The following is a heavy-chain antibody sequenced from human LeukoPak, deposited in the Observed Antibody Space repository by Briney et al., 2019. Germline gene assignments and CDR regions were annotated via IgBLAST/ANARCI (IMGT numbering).Heavy chain of an antibody. CDR1: GGSISSGDYY. CDR3: ARRGYYDSSGYSYYYYYGMDV. V-gene: IGHV4-30-4*01. CDR2: IYYSGST. J-gene: IGHJ6*02. Sequence: SQTLSLTCTVSGGSISSGDYYWSWIRQPPGKGLEWIGYIYYSGSTYYNPSLKSRVTISVDTSKNQFSLKLSSVTAADTAVYYCARRGYYDSSGYSYYYYYGMDVWGQGTTVTVSS. D-gene: IGHD3-22*01.